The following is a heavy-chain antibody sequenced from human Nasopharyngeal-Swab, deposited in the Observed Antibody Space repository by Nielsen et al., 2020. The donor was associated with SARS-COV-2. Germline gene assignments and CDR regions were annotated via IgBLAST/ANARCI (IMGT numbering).Heavy chain of an antibody. D-gene: IGHD6-13*01. CDR1: GDSVSSNSAA. CDR2: TYYRSKWYN. V-gene: IGHV6-1*01. J-gene: IGHJ4*02. CDR3: AREETLLYSSSWRGYYFDY. Sequence: SETLSLTCAISGDSVSSNSAAWNWIRQSPSRGLEWLGRTYYRSKWYNDYAVSVRSRITINPDTSKNQFSLQVNSVTPEDTAVYYCAREETLLYSSSWRGYYFDYWGQGTLVTVSS.